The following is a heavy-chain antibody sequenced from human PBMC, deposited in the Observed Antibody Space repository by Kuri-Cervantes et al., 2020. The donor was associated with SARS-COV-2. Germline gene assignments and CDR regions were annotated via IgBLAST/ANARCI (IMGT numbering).Heavy chain of an antibody. D-gene: IGHD4-17*01. CDR2: IKSKTDGGTT. Sequence: GESLKISCAASGFTFSNAWMSWVRQAPGKGLEWVGRIKSKTDGGTTDYAAPVKGRFTISRDDSKNTLYLQMNSLKTEDTAVYYCTTDSTVTTGWGMDVWGQGTTVTVSS. CDR3: TTDSTVTTGWGMDV. J-gene: IGHJ6*02. CDR1: GFTFSNAW. V-gene: IGHV3-15*01.